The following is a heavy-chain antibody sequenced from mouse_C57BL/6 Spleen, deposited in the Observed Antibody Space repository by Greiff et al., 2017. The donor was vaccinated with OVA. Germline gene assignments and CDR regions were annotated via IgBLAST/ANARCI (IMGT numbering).Heavy chain of an antibody. CDR1: GYAFSSYW. CDR2: IYPGDGDT. CDR3: AREILSSFFDY. V-gene: IGHV1-80*01. J-gene: IGHJ2*01. D-gene: IGHD1-1*02. Sequence: QVQLQQSGAELVKPGASVKISCKASGYAFSSYWMNWVKQRPGKGLEWIGQIYPGDGDTNYNGKFKGKATLTADKSSSTAYMQLSSLTSEDSAVYCCAREILSSFFDYWGQGTTLTVSS.